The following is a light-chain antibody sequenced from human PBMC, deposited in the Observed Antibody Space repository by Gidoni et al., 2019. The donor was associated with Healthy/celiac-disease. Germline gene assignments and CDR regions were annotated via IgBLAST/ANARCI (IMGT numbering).Light chain of an antibody. V-gene: IGKV3-20*01. CDR3: QQYGRSPLT. CDR2: GAS. CDR1: QSVSSSY. J-gene: IGKJ4*01. Sequence: LVLTKSPGTLSLSPGERATLSCRASQSVSSSYVSWDQQIPGQAPSLLIYGASSRATGIPDRFSGSGSGTDFTLTISRLEPEDFAVYYCQQYGRSPLTFGGGTKVEIK.